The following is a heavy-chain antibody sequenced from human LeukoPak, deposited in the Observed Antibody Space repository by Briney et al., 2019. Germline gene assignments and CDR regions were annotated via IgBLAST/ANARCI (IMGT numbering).Heavy chain of an antibody. CDR1: GGSISPYF. CDR2: IHTSGST. V-gene: IGHV4-4*07. J-gene: IGHJ4*02. D-gene: IGHD3-22*01. Sequence: SETLSLTCTVSGGSISPYFWSWIRQSAGKGLEWIGRIHTSGSTNYNPSLKSRVTISVDTSKNQFSLKLSSVTAADTAVYYCARGGDYYDSSGYYQLDYWGQGTLVTVSS. CDR3: ARGGDYYDSSGYYQLDY.